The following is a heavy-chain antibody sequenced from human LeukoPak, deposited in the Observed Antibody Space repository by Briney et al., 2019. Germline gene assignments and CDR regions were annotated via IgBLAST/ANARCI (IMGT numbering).Heavy chain of an antibody. Sequence: SGGSLRLSCAASGFTFSSYAMHWVRQAPGKGLEWVSAISGSGGSTYYADSVKGRFTISRDNSKNTLYLQMNSLRAEDTAVYYCAKVGGTTLYYYYYMDVWGKGTTVTVSS. D-gene: IGHD3-16*01. CDR2: ISGSGGST. CDR1: GFTFSSYA. CDR3: AKVGGTTLYYYYYMDV. J-gene: IGHJ6*03. V-gene: IGHV3-23*01.